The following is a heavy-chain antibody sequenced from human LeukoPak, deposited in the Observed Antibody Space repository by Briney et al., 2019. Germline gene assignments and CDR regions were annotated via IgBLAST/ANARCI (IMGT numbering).Heavy chain of an antibody. CDR2: IYHSGST. Sequence: SEALSLTCAVSGGSISSSNWWSWVRQPPGKGLEWIGEIYHSGSTNYNPSLKSRVTISVDKSKNQFSLKLSSVTAADTAVYYCARGGDGYTTYWYFDLWGRGTLVTVSS. J-gene: IGHJ2*01. D-gene: IGHD5-24*01. CDR1: GGSISSSNW. V-gene: IGHV4-4*02. CDR3: ARGGDGYTTYWYFDL.